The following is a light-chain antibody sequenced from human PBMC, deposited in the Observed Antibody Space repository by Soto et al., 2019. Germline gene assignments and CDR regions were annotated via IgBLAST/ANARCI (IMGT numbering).Light chain of an antibody. Sequence: IQVTRTPTFETASVGERVTITCRASQDISTWLAWYQQKPGKAPELLILAASVLQGGVPSRFSGSGSGTDFTLTFSSLQPEDFATYYCQQANIFPITFGQGTRLEI. CDR2: AAS. CDR3: QQANIFPIT. J-gene: IGKJ5*01. CDR1: QDISTW. V-gene: IGKV1-12*01.